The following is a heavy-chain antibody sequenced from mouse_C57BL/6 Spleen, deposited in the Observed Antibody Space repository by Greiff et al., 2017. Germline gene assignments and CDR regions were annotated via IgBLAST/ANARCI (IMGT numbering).Heavy chain of an antibody. CDR1: GFTFSSYG. V-gene: IGHV5-6*02. CDR3: ARHYYSNSWFAY. D-gene: IGHD2-5*01. CDR2: ISSGGSYT. Sequence: DVMLVESGGDLVKPGGSLKLSCAASGFTFSSYGMSWVRQTPDKKLVWVATISSGGSYTYYPDSVKGRFTISRDNAKNTLYLQMSSLKSEDTAMYYCARHYYSNSWFAYWGQGTLVTVSA. J-gene: IGHJ3*01.